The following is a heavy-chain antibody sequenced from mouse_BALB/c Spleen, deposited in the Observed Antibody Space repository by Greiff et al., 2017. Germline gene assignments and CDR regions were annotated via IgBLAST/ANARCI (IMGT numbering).Heavy chain of an antibody. Sequence: DVKLVESGGGLVKPGGSLKLSCAASGFTFSSYAMSWVRQTPEKRLEWVASISSGGSTYYPDSVKGRFTISRDNARNILYLQMSSLRSEDTAMYYCARGNGYSFAYWGQGTLVTVSA. J-gene: IGHJ3*01. D-gene: IGHD2-3*01. CDR2: ISSGGST. CDR1: GFTFSSYA. CDR3: ARGNGYSFAY. V-gene: IGHV5-6-5*01.